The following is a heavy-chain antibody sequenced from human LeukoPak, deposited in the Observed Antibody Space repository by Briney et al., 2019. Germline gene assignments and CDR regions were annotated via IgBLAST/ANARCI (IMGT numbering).Heavy chain of an antibody. V-gene: IGHV4-34*01. CDR2: INHSGNT. CDR1: GESLSGYY. J-gene: IGHJ4*02. D-gene: IGHD6-19*01. Sequence: PSETLSLTCAVYGESLSGYYWTWIRQPPGKGLEWIGEINHSGNTNYNASLKSRVTISVDTSKNQFSLTLTSVTAADTAVYYCARGQWLDNSWGQGTLVTVSS. CDR3: ARGQWLDNS.